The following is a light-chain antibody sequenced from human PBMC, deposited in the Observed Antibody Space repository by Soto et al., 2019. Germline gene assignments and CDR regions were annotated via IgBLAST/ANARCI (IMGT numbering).Light chain of an antibody. CDR2: GAS. CDR1: QSVSSSF. Sequence: EIVLTQSPGTLSLSPGERATLSCRASQSVSSSFLAWYQQKPGQAPSLLIYGASSRATGITDRFSGSGSGTDFTLTISRLEPEDFAVYYCQQYDSSPLTFGGGTKVEIK. CDR3: QQYDSSPLT. J-gene: IGKJ4*01. V-gene: IGKV3-20*01.